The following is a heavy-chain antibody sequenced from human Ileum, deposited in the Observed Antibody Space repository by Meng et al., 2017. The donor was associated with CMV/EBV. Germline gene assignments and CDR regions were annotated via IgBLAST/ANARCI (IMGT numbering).Heavy chain of an antibody. V-gene: IGHV3-23*01. CDR3: ACITMIVVVITDAFVI. CDR1: GFTFSSYA. CDR2: ISGSGGST. J-gene: IGHJ3*02. D-gene: IGHD3-22*01. Sequence: GESLKISCAASGFTFSSYAMSWVRQAPGKGLEWVSAISGSGGSTYYADSVKGRFTISRDNSKNTLYLQMNSLRAEDTAVYYCACITMIVVVITDAFVIWGQGTMVTVSS.